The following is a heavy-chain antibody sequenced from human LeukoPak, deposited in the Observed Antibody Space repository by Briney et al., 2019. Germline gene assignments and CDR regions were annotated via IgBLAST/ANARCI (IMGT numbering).Heavy chain of an antibody. CDR1: GGSISGYF. Sequence: TSETLSLTCTASGGSISGYFWSWIRQPPGKGPEWIGYIYSTGTTNYSPSLSSRVTISVDTSKNQLSLNLRFVTATDTAVYHCARHNPPPSGFCSGTSCFMSGSQYFYMDVWGKGTSVTVS. V-gene: IGHV4-4*09. CDR3: ARHNPPPSGFCSGTSCFMSGSQYFYMDV. D-gene: IGHD2-2*01. J-gene: IGHJ6*03. CDR2: IYSTGTT.